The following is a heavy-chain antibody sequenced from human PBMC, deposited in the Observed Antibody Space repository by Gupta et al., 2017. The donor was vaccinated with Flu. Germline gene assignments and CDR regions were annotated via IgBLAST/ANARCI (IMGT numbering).Heavy chain of an antibody. V-gene: IGHV1-46*01. Sequence: QVQVVQSGAEVEKPGASLRISCRTSGYTFTSHSVHWVRQAPGQGLEWIGIINPSTGTTTYAQRFQGRVTMTRDMSAGIAYMHLSSLRSEDTGMYYCARDKETWGSYSFDSWGQGSLITVSS. J-gene: IGHJ4*02. CDR3: ARDKETWGSYSFDS. D-gene: IGHD3-16*01. CDR1: GYTFTSHS. CDR2: INPSTGTT.